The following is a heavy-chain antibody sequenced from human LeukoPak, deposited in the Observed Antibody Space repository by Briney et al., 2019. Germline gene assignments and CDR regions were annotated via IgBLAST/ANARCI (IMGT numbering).Heavy chain of an antibody. CDR2: IYYSGST. D-gene: IGHD3-22*01. V-gene: IGHV4-39*01. CDR3: ASTKARILVAHH. Sequence: SETLSLTCTVSGGSISGNSYYWGWIRQPPGKGLEWIGSIYYSGSTYYNPSLKSRVTISVDTPKNQFSLKLSSVTAADTAVYYCASTKARILVAHHWARGPLVSVSS. CDR1: GGSISGNSYY. J-gene: IGHJ5*02.